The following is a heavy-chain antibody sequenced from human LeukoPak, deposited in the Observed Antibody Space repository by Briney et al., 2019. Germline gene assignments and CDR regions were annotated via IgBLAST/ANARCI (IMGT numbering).Heavy chain of an antibody. Sequence: GGSLTLSCAASGFTFSSYVMSWVRQAPGKGLEWVSFISGSGGSTYSTDSVKGRFTISRDNSNNTLYLQTNSLGAEDTAVYYCAKGDTGMVRRYYFGYWGQGTLVTVSS. CDR3: AKGDTGMVRRYYFGY. J-gene: IGHJ4*02. V-gene: IGHV3-23*01. D-gene: IGHD5-18*01. CDR1: GFTFSSYV. CDR2: ISGSGGST.